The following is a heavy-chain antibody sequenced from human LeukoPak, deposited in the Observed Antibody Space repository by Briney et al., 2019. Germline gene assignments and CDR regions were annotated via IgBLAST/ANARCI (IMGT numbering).Heavy chain of an antibody. CDR3: AKDMGGSGRNWASNWFDP. Sequence: PGGSLRLSCAASGFTFGDYPMHWIRPTPGQGLEWVSLIIPVGGRSFQADSVRGRFTISRDNSKNSLYLQMNSLRSEDTAVYYCAKDMGGSGRNWASNWFDPWGQGTLVTVSS. V-gene: IGHV3-43*02. CDR1: GFTFGDYP. D-gene: IGHD1-26*01. J-gene: IGHJ5*02. CDR2: IIPVGGRS.